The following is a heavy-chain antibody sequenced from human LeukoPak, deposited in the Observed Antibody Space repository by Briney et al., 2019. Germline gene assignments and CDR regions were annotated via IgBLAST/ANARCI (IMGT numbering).Heavy chain of an antibody. CDR1: GFTFSSYS. CDR3: AGDAPYIAVAGTADY. V-gene: IGHV3-21*01. CDR2: ISSSSSYI. D-gene: IGHD6-19*01. Sequence: GGSLRFSCAASGFTFSSYSMNWVRQAPGKGLEWVSSISSSSSYIYYADSVKGRFTISRDNAKNSLYLQMNSLRAEDTAVYYCAGDAPYIAVAGTADYWGQGTLVTVSS. J-gene: IGHJ4*02.